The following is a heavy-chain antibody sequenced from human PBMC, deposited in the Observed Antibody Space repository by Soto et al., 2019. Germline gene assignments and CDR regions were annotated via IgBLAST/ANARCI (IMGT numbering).Heavy chain of an antibody. V-gene: IGHV1-18*01. CDR1: GYTFTSYG. CDR2: ISAYNGNT. Sequence: QVQLVQSGAEVKKPGASVKVSCKASGYTFTSYGISWVRQAPGQGLEWMGWISAYNGNTNYAQKLQGRVTMTTDTSTSTAYMELRSLRSDDTAVYYCARDLQGSGWINWLSTFLDVWGQGTTVTVSS. CDR3: ARDLQGSGWINWLSTFLDV. J-gene: IGHJ6*02. D-gene: IGHD6-19*01.